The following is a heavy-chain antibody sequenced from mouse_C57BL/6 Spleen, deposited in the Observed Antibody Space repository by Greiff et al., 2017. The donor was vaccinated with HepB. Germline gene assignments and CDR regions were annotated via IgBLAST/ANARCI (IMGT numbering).Heavy chain of an antibody. J-gene: IGHJ3*01. CDR3: ALYDYGRFAY. CDR2: IYPGDGDT. Sequence: VQLQQSGPELVKPGASVKISCKASGYAFSSSWMNWVKQRPGKGLEWIGRIYPGDGDTNYNGKFKGKATLTADKSSSTAYMQLSSLTSEDSAVYFCALYDYGRFAYWGQGTLVTVSA. D-gene: IGHD2-4*01. V-gene: IGHV1-82*01. CDR1: GYAFSSSW.